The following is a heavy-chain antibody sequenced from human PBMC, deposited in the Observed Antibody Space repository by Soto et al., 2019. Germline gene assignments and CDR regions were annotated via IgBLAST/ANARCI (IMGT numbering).Heavy chain of an antibody. J-gene: IGHJ4*02. CDR1: GLSVSDKY. Sequence: EVQLVQTGGGLIKPGGSLSLSCAASGLSVSDKYMSWVRQAPGKGLEWVSLTYTGGNSYFADFVKGRFIVSRDISKNTLFRHMNSLAAEDTAVYYCAREGYAYGLDFWGQGSLVTVSS. V-gene: IGHV3-53*02. CDR2: TYTGGNS. CDR3: AREGYAYGLDF. D-gene: IGHD3-10*01.